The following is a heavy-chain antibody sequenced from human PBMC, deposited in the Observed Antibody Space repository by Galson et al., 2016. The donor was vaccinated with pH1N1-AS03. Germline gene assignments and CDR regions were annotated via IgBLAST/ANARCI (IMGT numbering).Heavy chain of an antibody. V-gene: IGHV3-30*18. D-gene: IGHD2/OR15-2a*01. CDR1: GFTFNRHA. CDR2: MSYDGSTK. CDR3: AKDLHFYDSYYLDY. Sequence: SLRLSCAASGFTFNRHAMHWVRQAPGKGLEWVAIMSYDGSTKYYTDSVRDRFTISRDNSKKTLYLHMSSLRAEDTAVYYCAKDLHFYDSYYLDYWCRGTLVIVSP. J-gene: IGHJ4*02.